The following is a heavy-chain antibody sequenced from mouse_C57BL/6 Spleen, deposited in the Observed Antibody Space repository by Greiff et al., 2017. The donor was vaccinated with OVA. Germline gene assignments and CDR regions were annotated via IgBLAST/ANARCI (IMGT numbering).Heavy chain of an antibody. CDR3: ANYDYDEGDWFAY. CDR2: IYPRSGNT. J-gene: IGHJ3*01. V-gene: IGHV1-81*01. CDR1: GYTFTSYG. Sequence: VQLQQSGAELARPGASVKLSCKASGYTFTSYGISWVKQRTGQGLEWIGEIYPRSGNTYYNEKFKGKATLTADKSSSTAYMELRSLTSEDSAVYFCANYDYDEGDWFAYWGQGTLVTVSA. D-gene: IGHD2-4*01.